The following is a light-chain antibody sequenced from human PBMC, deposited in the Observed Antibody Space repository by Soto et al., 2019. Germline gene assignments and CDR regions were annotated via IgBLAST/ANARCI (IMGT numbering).Light chain of an antibody. Sequence: EIVLTQSPGTLSLSPGERATLSCRASQSVSSSYLAWYQQKPGQAPRLLIYGASSRATGIPDRFSGSGSGTDFTLTISRLEPEDFAVYYCQQYGSSLRITFGQGTRLESK. J-gene: IGKJ5*01. CDR3: QQYGSSLRIT. CDR1: QSVSSSY. V-gene: IGKV3-20*01. CDR2: GAS.